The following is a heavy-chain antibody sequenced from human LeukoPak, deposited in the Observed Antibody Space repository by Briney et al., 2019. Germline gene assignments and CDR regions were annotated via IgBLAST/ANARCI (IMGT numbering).Heavy chain of an antibody. Sequence: SETLSLTCNVSGYSISRNYHWGWIRQPPGKGLEWIGTIYHSGSTYYSPSLKSRVTISIHTSKNQFPLKLSSVTAADTAVYYCATMMYGSGNYYNSDYWGQGTLVTVSS. CDR3: ATMMYGSGNYYNSDY. D-gene: IGHD3-10*01. CDR2: IYHSGST. J-gene: IGHJ4*02. V-gene: IGHV4-38-2*02. CDR1: GYSISRNYH.